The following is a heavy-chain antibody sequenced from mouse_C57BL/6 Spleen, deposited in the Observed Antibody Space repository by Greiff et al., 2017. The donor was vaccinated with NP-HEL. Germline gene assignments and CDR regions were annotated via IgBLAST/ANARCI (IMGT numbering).Heavy chain of an antibody. J-gene: IGHJ2*01. CDR3: AMKGATVVRSRDYFDY. CDR1: GFTFSDYG. V-gene: IGHV5-17*01. Sequence: EVQLVESGGGLVKPGGSLKLSCAASGFTFSDYGMHWVRQAPEKGLEWVAYISSGSSTIYYADTVKGRFTISRDNAKNTLFLQMTSLRSEDTAMYYFAMKGATVVRSRDYFDYWGQGTTLTVSS. D-gene: IGHD1-1*01. CDR2: ISSGSSTI.